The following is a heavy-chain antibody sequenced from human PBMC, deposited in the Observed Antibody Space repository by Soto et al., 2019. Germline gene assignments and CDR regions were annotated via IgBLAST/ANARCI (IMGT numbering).Heavy chain of an antibody. D-gene: IGHD2-8*01. CDR2: IVVGSGNT. V-gene: IGHV1-58*01. CDR3: AAVLYPRHRNPYGMDV. Sequence: GASVKVSCKASGFTFTSSAVQWVRQARGQRLEWIGWIVVGSGNTNYAQKFQERVTITRDMSTSTAYMELSSLRSEDTAVYYCAAVLYPRHRNPYGMDVRGQGTTLTVSS. J-gene: IGHJ6*02. CDR1: GFTFTSSA.